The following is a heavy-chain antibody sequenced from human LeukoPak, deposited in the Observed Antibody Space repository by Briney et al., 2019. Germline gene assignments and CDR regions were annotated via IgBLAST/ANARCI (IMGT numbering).Heavy chain of an antibody. D-gene: IGHD3-3*01. CDR2: INPNSGGT. V-gene: IGHV1-2*02. J-gene: IGHJ3*02. CDR1: VYTITGYY. CDR3: ATIIHPDAFDI. Sequence: ASVKVSCKASVYTITGYYMHWVRQAPGQGLEWMGWINPNSGGTNYAQKFQGRVTMTRDTSISTAYMELSRLRSDDTAVYYCATIIHPDAFDIWGQGTMVTVSS.